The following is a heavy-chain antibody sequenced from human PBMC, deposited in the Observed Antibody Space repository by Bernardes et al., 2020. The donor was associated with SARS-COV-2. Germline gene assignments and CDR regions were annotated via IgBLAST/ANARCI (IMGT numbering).Heavy chain of an antibody. CDR1: GFNSSSYA. V-gene: IGHV3-21*01. J-gene: IGHJ2*01. Sequence: GGSLSLSCAASGFNSSSYAMNWLSQAPGNGLQWVSSMTPITTYIQYTDSVDGRFTVSRDNAKNSLYLEMTSRRVEDTAIYYCARSLRDNGFGSGYYDLWGRGTLVTVSS. CDR3: ARSLRDNGFGSGYYDL. CDR2: MTPITTYI. D-gene: IGHD4-17*01.